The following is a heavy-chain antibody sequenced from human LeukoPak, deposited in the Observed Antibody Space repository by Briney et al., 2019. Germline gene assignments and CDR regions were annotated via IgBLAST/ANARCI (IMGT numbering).Heavy chain of an antibody. V-gene: IGHV3-23*01. Sequence: GGSLRLSCAASGFTFSTFWMHWVRQGPGKGLEWVSAISGNGGGTYYADFVKGRFTISRDNSKNTLYLQMNSLRAEDTAVYYCAKDQAVDYWGQGTLVTVSS. J-gene: IGHJ4*02. CDR2: ISGNGGGT. D-gene: IGHD6-19*01. CDR1: GFTFSTFW. CDR3: AKDQAVDY.